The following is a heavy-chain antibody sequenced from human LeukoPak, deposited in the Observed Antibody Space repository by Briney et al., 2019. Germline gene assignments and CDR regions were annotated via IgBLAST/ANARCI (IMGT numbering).Heavy chain of an antibody. CDR1: GVTISTYY. CDR3: ECVEYGDYGWCHP. CDR2: ISDSGST. D-gene: IGHD4-17*01. J-gene: IGHJ5*02. Sequence: WETLSLTCAVSGVTISTYYWTWVRQPPGKGLEWIGYISDSGSTNYNPSLKSRVTISLETSKNHFSLKLISLTAADTAPYYCECVEYGDYGWCHPWGQETLVTVSS. V-gene: IGHV4-59*01.